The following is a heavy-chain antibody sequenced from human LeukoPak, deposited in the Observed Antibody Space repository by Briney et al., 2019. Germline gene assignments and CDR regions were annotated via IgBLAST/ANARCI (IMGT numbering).Heavy chain of an antibody. Sequence: SETLSLTCTVPGGSIISYCWSWIRQTPGKAPEWIGNIYHSGSPNYDPALKSRVTISLDTSKGQLSLKLSSVTAADTAVYYCARHRTVTAYEVFHMWGQGTMVTVSS. J-gene: IGHJ3*02. CDR3: ARHRTVTAYEVFHM. V-gene: IGHV4-59*08. CDR1: GGSIISYC. CDR2: IYHSGSP. D-gene: IGHD2-21*02.